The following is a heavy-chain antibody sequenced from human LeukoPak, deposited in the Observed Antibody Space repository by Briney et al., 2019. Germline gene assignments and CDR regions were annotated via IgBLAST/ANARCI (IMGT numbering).Heavy chain of an antibody. Sequence: GGSLRLSCAASGFIFSTYGMHWVRQAPGKGLEWVALIWFDGSNKYYADSVRGRFTISRDNSKNTLYLQMNSLRAEDTAVYYCTRDSHPKAKYQLPQPMDVWGKGTTVTVSS. CDR1: GFIFSTYG. J-gene: IGHJ6*03. V-gene: IGHV3-33*01. CDR3: TRDSHPKAKYQLPQPMDV. CDR2: IWFDGSNK. D-gene: IGHD2-2*01.